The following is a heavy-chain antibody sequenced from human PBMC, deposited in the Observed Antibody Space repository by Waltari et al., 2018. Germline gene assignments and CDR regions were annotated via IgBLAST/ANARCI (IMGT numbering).Heavy chain of an antibody. V-gene: IGHV3-74*01. D-gene: IGHD7-27*01. CDR2: VNHDGTHT. J-gene: IGHJ4*02. CDR3: ARDTPGDGIDY. Sequence: DVQLVESGGGIGQPGGPLRLSCVASGFSFSDYWMHWVRQEPEKGLVWVAHVNHDGTHTTYADSVKGRFTVSRDNAKNTVYLQMNSLRADDTAVYFCARDTPGDGIDYWGQGTLVTVSS. CDR1: GFSFSDYW.